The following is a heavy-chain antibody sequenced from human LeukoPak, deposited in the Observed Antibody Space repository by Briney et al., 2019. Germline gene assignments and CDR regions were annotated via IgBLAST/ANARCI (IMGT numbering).Heavy chain of an antibody. CDR3: ARDRGQRWRIAAQMDV. J-gene: IGHJ6*03. Sequence: SVKVSCKASGGTFSSYAISWVRQAPGQGLEWMGRIIPIFGTANYAQKFQGRVTITTDESTSTAYMELSSLRSEDTAVYYCARDRGQRWRIAAQMDVWGKGTTVTVS. V-gene: IGHV1-69*05. D-gene: IGHD6-6*01. CDR1: GGTFSSYA. CDR2: IIPIFGTA.